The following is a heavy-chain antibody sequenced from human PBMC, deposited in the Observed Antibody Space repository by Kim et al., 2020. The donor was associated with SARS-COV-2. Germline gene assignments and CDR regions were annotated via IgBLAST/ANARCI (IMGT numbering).Heavy chain of an antibody. V-gene: IGHV6-1*01. D-gene: IGHD2-2*01. CDR1: GDSVSSNSAA. CDR3: ARQDIVVVPAADYYYYYMDV. CDR2: TYYRSKWYN. J-gene: IGHJ6*03. Sequence: SQTLSLTCAISGDSVSSNSAAWNWIRQSPSRGLEWLGRTYYRSKWYNDYAVSVKSRITINPDTSKNQFSLQLNSVTPEDTAVYYCARQDIVVVPAADYYYYYMDVWGKGTTVTVSS.